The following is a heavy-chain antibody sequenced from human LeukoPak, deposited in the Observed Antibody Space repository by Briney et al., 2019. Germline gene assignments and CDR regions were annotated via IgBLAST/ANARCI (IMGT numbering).Heavy chain of an antibody. CDR3: ARAQRVPRVDY. J-gene: IGHJ4*02. CDR1: GDSITDYY. D-gene: IGHD2-2*01. Sequence: SETLSLTCTVSGDSITDYYWSWLRQPPGKGLEWIGYIYYSGSTNYNPSLKSRVTISVDTSKNQFSLKLSSVTAADTAVYYCARAQRVPRVDYWGQGTLVTVSS. CDR2: IYYSGST. V-gene: IGHV4-59*01.